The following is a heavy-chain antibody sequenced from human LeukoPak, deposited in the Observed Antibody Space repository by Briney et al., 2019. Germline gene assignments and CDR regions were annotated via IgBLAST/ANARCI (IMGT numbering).Heavy chain of an antibody. CDR1: GFTFRNAW. J-gene: IGHJ4*02. CDR2: IKSKCDGGTT. D-gene: IGHD3-10*01. Sequence: GGSLSLSCVAPGFTFRNAWMNWDRQAPGKGLEWVGRIKSKCDGGTTDYAAPVKGRFTISRDESKNTLYLQMNSLKTEDTAVYYCTTDFGVREYWGQGTLVTVSS. CDR3: TTDFGVREY. V-gene: IGHV3-15*01.